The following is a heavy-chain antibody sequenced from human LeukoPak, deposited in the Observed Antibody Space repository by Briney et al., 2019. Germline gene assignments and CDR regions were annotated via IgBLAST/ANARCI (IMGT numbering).Heavy chain of an antibody. V-gene: IGHV4-38-2*02. CDR1: GYSISSGYY. CDR2: IYTSGST. CDR3: ARAAPITMTFDI. Sequence: SETLSLTCTVSGYSISSGYYWGWIRQSPGEGLEWIGRIYTSGSTNYNPSLKSRVTMSVDTSKNQFSLKLSSVTAADTAVYYCARAAPITMTFDIWGQGTMVTVSS. D-gene: IGHD3-22*01. J-gene: IGHJ3*02.